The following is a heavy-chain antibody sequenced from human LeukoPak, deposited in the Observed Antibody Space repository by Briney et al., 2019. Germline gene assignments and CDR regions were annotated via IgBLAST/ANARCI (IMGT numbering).Heavy chain of an antibody. D-gene: IGHD2-2*01. V-gene: IGHV5-51*01. CDR3: ARLGCSSTSCYDV. J-gene: IGHJ6*04. CDR2: IYPDDSDT. CDR1: GYSFPSYW. Sequence: GESLKISCKGSGYSFPSYWIGWVRQMPGKGLEWMAIIYPDDSDTRYSPSFQGQITISADKSIDTAYLQWKSLKASDSAMYYCARLGCSSTSCYDVWGKGTTVTVSS.